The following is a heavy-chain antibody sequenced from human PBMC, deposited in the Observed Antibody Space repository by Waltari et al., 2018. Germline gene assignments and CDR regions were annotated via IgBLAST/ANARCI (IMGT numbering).Heavy chain of an antibody. D-gene: IGHD2-15*01. J-gene: IGHJ4*02. V-gene: IGHV4-4*02. CDR2: VRGDGRT. Sequence: QLQLQESGPGLVRPSGTLSLICAVSGDSMGSTDCWSWVRQPPGKGLEWIGQVRGDGRTNYNPAFGGRVSISLDTSTHHFGLEVTAATAADTALYYCARDRGRGLYLDTWGQGILVTVAP. CDR1: GDSMGSTDC. CDR3: ARDRGRGLYLDT.